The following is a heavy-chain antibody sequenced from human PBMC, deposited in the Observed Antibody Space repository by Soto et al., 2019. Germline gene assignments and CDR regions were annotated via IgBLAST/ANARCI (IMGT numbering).Heavy chain of an antibody. D-gene: IGHD2-8*01. CDR1: GGSISHYY. CDR2: AYYSGST. CDR3: ARDRSTYGGGGTGEVKENWFDP. Sequence: SETLSLTCTVSGGSISHYYWSWIRQSPGKGLEWIGYAYYSGSTDYNPSLKSRVTMSVDTSKNQVSLKLNSVSTADTAVYYCARDRSTYGGGGTGEVKENWFDPWGPGTLVTVSS. J-gene: IGHJ5*02. V-gene: IGHV4-59*01.